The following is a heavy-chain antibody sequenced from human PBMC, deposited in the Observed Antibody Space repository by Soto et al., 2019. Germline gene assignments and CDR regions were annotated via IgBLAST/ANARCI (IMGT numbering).Heavy chain of an antibody. V-gene: IGHV3-7*01. J-gene: IGHJ3*02. CDR1: GFTFSRYW. D-gene: IGHD1-26*01. Sequence: EVRLVESGGGLVQPGESLRLSCAASGFTFSRYWMTWVRQAPGKGLEWVANIQEHGNEKHYVDSVKGRFTISRDNPKNSLYPQMNNPGVGDTAFYYCASDTVGDEGAFFDMWGQGTMVTVSS. CDR3: ASDTVGDEGAFFDM. CDR2: IQEHGNEK.